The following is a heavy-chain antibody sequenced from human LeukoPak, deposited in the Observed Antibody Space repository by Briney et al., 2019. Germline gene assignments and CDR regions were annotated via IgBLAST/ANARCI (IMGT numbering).Heavy chain of an antibody. V-gene: IGHV4-38-2*02. Sequence: SETLSLTCAVSGYSISSGYYWGWVRQPPGKGLEWIGSIYHSGNSYYNPSLRSRVTISVDTSKNQFFLKVSSVTAADTAVYYCARERGFRGLGYWGQGTLVTVSS. CDR2: IYHSGNS. D-gene: IGHD3-10*01. CDR1: GYSISSGYY. CDR3: ARERGFRGLGY. J-gene: IGHJ4*02.